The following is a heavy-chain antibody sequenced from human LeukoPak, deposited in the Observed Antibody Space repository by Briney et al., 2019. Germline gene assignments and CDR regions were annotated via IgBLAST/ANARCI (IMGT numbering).Heavy chain of an antibody. CDR2: INHSGST. V-gene: IGHV4-30-4*01. J-gene: IGHJ3*02. D-gene: IGHD3-10*01. CDR1: GGSISSGDYY. CDR3: ARGSYGSGTPPAFDI. Sequence: SQTLSLTCTVSGGSISSGDYYWSWIRQPPGKGLEWIGEINHSGSTNYNPSLKSRVTISVDTSKNQFSLKLSSVTAADTAVYYCARGSYGSGTPPAFDIWGQGTMVTVSS.